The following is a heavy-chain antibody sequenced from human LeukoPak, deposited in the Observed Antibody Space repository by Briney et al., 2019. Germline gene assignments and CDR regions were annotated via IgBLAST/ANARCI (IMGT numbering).Heavy chain of an antibody. J-gene: IGHJ4*02. CDR2: INPSGGST. Sequence: ASVKVSCKASGYTFTSYYMHWVRQAPGQGLEWMGIINPSGGSTSYAQKFQGRVTMTRDTSTSTVYMELSSLRSEDTAVYYSARGSIAAAGKYYFDYWGQGTLVTVSS. D-gene: IGHD6-13*01. CDR1: GYTFTSYY. CDR3: ARGSIAAAGKYYFDY. V-gene: IGHV1-46*01.